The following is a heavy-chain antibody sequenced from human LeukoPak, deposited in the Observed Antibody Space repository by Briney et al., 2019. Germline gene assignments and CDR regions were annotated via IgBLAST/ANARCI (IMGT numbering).Heavy chain of an antibody. V-gene: IGHV3-21*01. CDR3: ARASSSSWYSPFYYYYMDV. Sequence: GGSLRLSCAASGFTFSSYSMNWVRQAPGKGLEWVSSISSSSSYIYYADSVKGRFTISRDNAKNSLYLQMNSLRAEDTAVYYCARASSSSWYSPFYYYYMDVWGKGTTVTVSS. CDR2: ISSSSSYI. D-gene: IGHD6-13*01. CDR1: GFTFSSYS. J-gene: IGHJ6*03.